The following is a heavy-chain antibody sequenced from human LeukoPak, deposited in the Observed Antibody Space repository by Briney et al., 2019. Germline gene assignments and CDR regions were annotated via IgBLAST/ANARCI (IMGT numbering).Heavy chain of an antibody. D-gene: IGHD2-2*01. J-gene: IGHJ5*02. CDR2: ISSSGSTI. Sequence: GGSLRLSCAASGFTFSSYEMNWVRQAPGKGLEWVSYISSSGSTIYYADSVKGRFTISRDNAKNSLYLQMNGLRAEDTAVYYCARGKYCSSASCYFMDYWFDPWGQGTLVTVSS. CDR3: ARGKYCSSASCYFMDYWFDP. V-gene: IGHV3-48*03. CDR1: GFTFSSYE.